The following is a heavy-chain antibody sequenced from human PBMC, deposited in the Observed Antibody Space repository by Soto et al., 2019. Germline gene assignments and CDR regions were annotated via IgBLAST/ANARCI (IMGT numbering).Heavy chain of an antibody. Sequence: GGSLRLSCAASGFTFSSYGMHWVRQAPGKGLEWVAVIWYDGSNKYYADSVKGRFTISRDNSKNTLYLQMNSLRAEDTAVYYCARDEAMIVESDAFDIWGQGTMVTVSS. CDR1: GFTFSSYG. CDR3: ARDEAMIVESDAFDI. V-gene: IGHV3-33*01. D-gene: IGHD3-22*01. J-gene: IGHJ3*02. CDR2: IWYDGSNK.